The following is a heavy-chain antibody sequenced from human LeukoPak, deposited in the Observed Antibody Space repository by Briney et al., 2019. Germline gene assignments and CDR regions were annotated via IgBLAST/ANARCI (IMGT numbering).Heavy chain of an antibody. CDR2: INPNSGGT. J-gene: IGHJ6*03. Sequence: ASVKVSCKASGYTFTGYYMHWVRQAPGQGLEWMGWINPNSGGTNYAQKFQGRVTMTRDTSISTAYMELSRLRSDDTAVYYCARDNRLVRPYYYMDVWGKGTTVTISS. CDR1: GYTFTGYY. D-gene: IGHD3-10*01. CDR3: ARDNRLVRPYYYMDV. V-gene: IGHV1-2*02.